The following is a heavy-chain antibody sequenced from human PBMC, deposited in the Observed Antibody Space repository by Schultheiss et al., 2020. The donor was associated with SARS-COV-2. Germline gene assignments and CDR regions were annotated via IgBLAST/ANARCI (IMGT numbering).Heavy chain of an antibody. J-gene: IGHJ4*02. CDR3: ARRRQNTSAYSVFDY. Sequence: SETLSLTCTVSGSSISSYYWSWIRQPPGKGLEWIGYMYYSVNTWYNSSLKSRVTISGDTSKKQFSLTLSTVTAADTAEYYCARRRQNTSAYSVFDYWGQGTLVTVSS. CDR2: MYYSVNT. D-gene: IGHD4-11*01. V-gene: IGHV4-59*12. CDR1: GSSISSYY.